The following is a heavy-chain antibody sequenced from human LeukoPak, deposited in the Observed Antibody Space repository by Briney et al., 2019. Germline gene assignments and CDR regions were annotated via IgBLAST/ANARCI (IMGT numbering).Heavy chain of an antibody. CDR3: ARSPNYDFWSGLADYYYYGMDV. J-gene: IGHJ6*02. D-gene: IGHD3-3*01. Sequence: SETLSPTCTVSGGSISSYYWSWIRQPAGKGLEWIGRIYTSGSTNYNPSLKSRVTMSVDTSKNQFSLKLSSVTAADTAVYYCARSPNYDFWSGLADYYYYGMDVWGQGTTVTVSS. CDR1: GGSISSYY. V-gene: IGHV4-4*07. CDR2: IYTSGST.